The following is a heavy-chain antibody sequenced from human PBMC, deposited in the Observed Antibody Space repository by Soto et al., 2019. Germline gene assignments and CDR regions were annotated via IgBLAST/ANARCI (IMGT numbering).Heavy chain of an antibody. J-gene: IGHJ4*02. V-gene: IGHV1-69*01. Sequence: QAQVVQSGAEVRKPGSSVKLSCKASEGTFNSYAIAWVRQAPGQGLEWMGGIIPYYNTLNYAQKFQDRVTITSDDSTNTVYMELSSLRSDDTAGYFCASGASRWYPYFFDSWAQGTLVTVSS. CDR3: ASGASRWYPYFFDS. CDR2: IIPYYNTL. CDR1: EGTFNSYA. D-gene: IGHD6-13*01.